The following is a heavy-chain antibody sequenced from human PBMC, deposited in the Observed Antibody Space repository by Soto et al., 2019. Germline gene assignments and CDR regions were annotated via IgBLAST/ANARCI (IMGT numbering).Heavy chain of an antibody. CDR3: ARDEIVVVQAAKDYYYYYGMDV. D-gene: IGHD2-2*01. CDR2: TYYRSKWYN. J-gene: IGHJ6*02. Sequence: SQTLSLTCAISGDSVSSNSAAWNWIRQSPSRGLEWLGRTYYRSKWYNDYAVSVKSRITINPDTSKNQFSLQLNSVTPEDTAVYYCARDEIVVVQAAKDYYYYYGMDVWGQATTVNDSS. V-gene: IGHV6-1*01. CDR1: GDSVSSNSAA.